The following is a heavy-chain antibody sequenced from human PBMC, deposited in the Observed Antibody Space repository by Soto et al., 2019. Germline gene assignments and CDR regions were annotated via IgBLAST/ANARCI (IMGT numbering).Heavy chain of an antibody. CDR2: IRSKANSYAT. J-gene: IGHJ6*02. V-gene: IGHV3-73*01. Sequence: GGSLRLSCAASGFTFSGSAMHWVRQASGKGLEWVGRIRSKANSYATAYAASVKGRFTISRDDSKNTAYLQMNSLKTEDTAVYYCAKALLRNTAMDVWGQGTTVTVSS. CDR3: AKALLRNTAMDV. D-gene: IGHD5-18*01. CDR1: GFTFSGSA.